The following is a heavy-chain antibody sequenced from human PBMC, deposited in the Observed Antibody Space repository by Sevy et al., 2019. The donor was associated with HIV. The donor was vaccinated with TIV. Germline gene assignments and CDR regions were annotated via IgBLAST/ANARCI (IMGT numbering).Heavy chain of an antibody. CDR3: ARATVAAGDYYYYGMDV. J-gene: IGHJ6*02. Sequence: GGSLRLSCAASGFTSSSYWMSWVRQAPGKGLEWVANIKQDGSEKYYVDPVKGRFTISRDNAKNSLYLQMNSLRAEDTAVYYCARATVAAGDYYYYGMDVWGQGTTVTVSS. CDR1: GFTSSSYW. CDR2: IKQDGSEK. V-gene: IGHV3-7*03. D-gene: IGHD6-13*01.